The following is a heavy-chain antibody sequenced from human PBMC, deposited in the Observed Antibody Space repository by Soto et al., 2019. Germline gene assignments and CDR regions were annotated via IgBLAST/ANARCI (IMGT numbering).Heavy chain of an antibody. CDR3: AKAKGLSNFYSGGLDV. CDR1: GFTFGSYG. Sequence: GGSLRLSCAASGFTFGSYGMTWVRQAPGKGLECVSGITAATGTTYYADSVKGRFTISRDLSTNTLFLQMNSLRAADSAVYYCAKAKGLSNFYSGGLDVWGQGATVTGS. CDR2: ITAATGTT. D-gene: IGHD2-15*01. V-gene: IGHV3-23*01. J-gene: IGHJ6*02.